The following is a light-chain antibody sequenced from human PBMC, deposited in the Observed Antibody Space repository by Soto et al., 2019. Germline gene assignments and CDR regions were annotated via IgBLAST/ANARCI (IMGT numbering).Light chain of an antibody. V-gene: IGKV1-33*01. CDR3: QQYDNRHYT. CDR1: QDISNY. CDR2: EAS. J-gene: IGKJ2*01. Sequence: DIQMTQSPSSLSASVGDRVTITCQASQDISNYLNWYQQKPGKAPKLLIYEASNLETGVPSRFSGSGSGTDFTFTISSLQPEDIATYYCQQYDNRHYTFGQGTKLEIK.